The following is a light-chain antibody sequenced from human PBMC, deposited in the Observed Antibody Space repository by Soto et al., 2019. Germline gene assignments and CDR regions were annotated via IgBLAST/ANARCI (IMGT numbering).Light chain of an antibody. CDR1: NHDIGVYDF. V-gene: IGLV2-8*01. J-gene: IGLJ1*01. Sequence: QSALTQPRSAPGSPAQSVTISCTGTNHDIGVYDFVSWYQHHPGKAPRLIIYEVVQRPSGVPDRFSGSKSGNTASLTVSGLQAADEADYFCKSYAGSNTYVFGSGTKVTVL. CDR3: KSYAGSNTYV. CDR2: EVV.